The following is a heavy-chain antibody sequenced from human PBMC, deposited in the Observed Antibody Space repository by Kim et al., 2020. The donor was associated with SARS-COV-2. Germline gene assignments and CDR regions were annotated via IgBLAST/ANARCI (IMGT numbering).Heavy chain of an antibody. CDR3: TRGAPQREYSYQPPHYYYYGMEV. V-gene: IGHV3-49*03. CDR1: GFTFGDYA. Sequence: GGSLRLSCTASGFTFGDYAMSWFRQAPGKGLEWVGFIRSKAYGGTTEYAASVKGRFTISRDDSKSIAYLQMNSLKTEDTAVYYCTRGAPQREYSYQPPHYYYYGMEVWGQGTTVTVSS. J-gene: IGHJ6*02. D-gene: IGHD5-18*01. CDR2: IRSKAYGGTT.